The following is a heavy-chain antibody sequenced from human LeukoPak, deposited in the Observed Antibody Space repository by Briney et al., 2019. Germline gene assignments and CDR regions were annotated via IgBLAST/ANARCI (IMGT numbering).Heavy chain of an antibody. D-gene: IGHD3-22*01. Sequence: PSETLSLTRAVYGGSFSGYYWSWIRQPPGKGLEWIGEINLSGSTNYNPSLKSRVTISVDTSKNQFSLKLSSVTAADTAVYYCARKAPTGYYYRYLQHWGQGTLSPSPQ. V-gene: IGHV4-34*01. CDR3: ARKAPTGYYYRYLQH. J-gene: IGHJ1*01. CDR1: GGSFSGYY. CDR2: INLSGST.